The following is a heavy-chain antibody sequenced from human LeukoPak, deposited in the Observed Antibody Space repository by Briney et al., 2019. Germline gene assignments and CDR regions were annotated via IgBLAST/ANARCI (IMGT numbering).Heavy chain of an antibody. CDR3: ARWSSGYYSNFDY. Sequence: GGSLTPSCAASGYTFSSYAMHWVRQAPGKGLEWVAVISYDGSNKYYADSVKGRFTISRDNSKNTLYLQMNSLRAEDTAVYYCARWSSGYYSNFDYWGQGTLVTVSS. V-gene: IGHV3-30*04. J-gene: IGHJ4*02. CDR2: ISYDGSNK. D-gene: IGHD3-22*01. CDR1: GYTFSSYA.